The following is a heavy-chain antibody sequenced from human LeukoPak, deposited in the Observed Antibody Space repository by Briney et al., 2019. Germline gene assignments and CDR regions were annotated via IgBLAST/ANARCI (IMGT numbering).Heavy chain of an antibody. J-gene: IGHJ5*02. V-gene: IGHV4-59*01. CDR2: IYYSGST. D-gene: IGHD6-6*01. CDR1: GGSIRSYY. Sequence: SETLSLTCTVSGGSIRSYYATWIRQPPGKGLEYIGCIYYSGSTNYNPSLKSRVTISVDMSKSQFSLRLTSVTAADTAVYYCARGKDYNRSSPDHWGQGTLVTVSS. CDR3: ARGKDYNRSSPDH.